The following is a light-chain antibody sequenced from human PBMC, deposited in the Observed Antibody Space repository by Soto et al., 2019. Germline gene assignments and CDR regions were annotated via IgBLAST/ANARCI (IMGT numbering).Light chain of an antibody. Sequence: QSVLTQPASVSGSPGQSITISCTGTNSDVGGYNYVSWYQQHPGKAPELMIYEVSHRPSGVSNRFSGSKSDNTASLTISGLQAEDEADYYCSSYTTSGTLVFGTGTKVTVL. CDR2: EVS. CDR3: SSYTTSGTLV. J-gene: IGLJ1*01. V-gene: IGLV2-14*01. CDR1: NSDVGGYNY.